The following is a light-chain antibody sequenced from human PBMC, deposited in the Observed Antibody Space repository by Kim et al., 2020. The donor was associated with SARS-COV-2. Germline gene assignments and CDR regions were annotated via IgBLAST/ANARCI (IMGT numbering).Light chain of an antibody. CDR1: QSVSSSY. CDR2: GAS. J-gene: IGKJ2*01. Sequence: LAPGERATLSCRASQSVSSSYLAWYQQKPGQAPRLLIYGASSRATGIPDRFSGSGSGTDFTLTISRLEPEDFAVYYCQQYGSSPYTFGQGTKLEI. CDR3: QQYGSSPYT. V-gene: IGKV3-20*01.